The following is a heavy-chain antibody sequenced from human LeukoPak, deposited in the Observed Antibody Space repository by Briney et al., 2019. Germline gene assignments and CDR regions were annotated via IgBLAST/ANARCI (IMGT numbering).Heavy chain of an antibody. J-gene: IGHJ4*02. CDR2: ISSSSSYT. Sequence: GGSLRLSRVASGFTFSSYSMNWVRQAPGKGLEWVSSISSSSSYTYYADSVKGRFTISRDNAKNSLYLQMNSLRAEDTAVYYCARSSTPGIAVAGTMDYWGQGTLVTVSS. V-gene: IGHV3-21*01. CDR1: GFTFSSYS. D-gene: IGHD6-19*01. CDR3: ARSSTPGIAVAGTMDY.